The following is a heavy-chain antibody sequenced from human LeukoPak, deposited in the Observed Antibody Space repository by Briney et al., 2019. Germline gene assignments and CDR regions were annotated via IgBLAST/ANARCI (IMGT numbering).Heavy chain of an antibody. D-gene: IGHD6-13*01. CDR1: GYSISSGYY. Sequence: PSETLSLTCTVSGYSISSGYYWGWIRQPPGKGPEWIGSIYHSGSTYYNPSLKSRVTISVDTSKNQFSLKLSSVTAADTAVYYCARESLIAAAGDFDYWGQGTLVTVSS. CDR3: ARESLIAAAGDFDY. CDR2: IYHSGST. J-gene: IGHJ4*02. V-gene: IGHV4-38-2*02.